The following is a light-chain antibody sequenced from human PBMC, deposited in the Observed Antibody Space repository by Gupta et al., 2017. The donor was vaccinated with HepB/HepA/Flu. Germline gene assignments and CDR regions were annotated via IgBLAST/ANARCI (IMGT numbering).Light chain of an antibody. CDR1: QSIDNY. V-gene: IGKV1-39*01. CDR3: QQRDTIVRT. J-gene: IGKJ1*01. CDR2: AAS. Sequence: DIQMTQSPSSLSASVGDRVTITCRASQSIDNYLNWYQQKPGKAPKLLIYAASGLHRGVPSTFSGSGSRTDFTLTVIKLQPDDFAVYYFQQRDTIVRTFGQGTKVEVK.